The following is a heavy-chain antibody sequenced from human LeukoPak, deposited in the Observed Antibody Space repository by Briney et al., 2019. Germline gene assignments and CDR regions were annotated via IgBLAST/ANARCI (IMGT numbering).Heavy chain of an antibody. J-gene: IGHJ5*02. CDR2: INHSEST. D-gene: IGHD3-3*01. Sequence: SETLSLTCAVYGGSFSGYYWSWIRQPPGKGLEWIGEINHSESTNYNPSLKSRVTISVDTSKNQFSLKLSSVTAADTAVYYCARGPRLWSGYYNWFDPWGQGTLVTVSS. CDR3: ARGPRLWSGYYNWFDP. CDR1: GGSFSGYY. V-gene: IGHV4-34*01.